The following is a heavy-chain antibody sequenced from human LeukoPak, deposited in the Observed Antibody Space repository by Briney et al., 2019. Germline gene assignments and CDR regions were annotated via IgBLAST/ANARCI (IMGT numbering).Heavy chain of an antibody. CDR1: GFTFDDYA. CDR3: AKDWNIVGATTNYFDY. V-gene: IGHV3-9*01. D-gene: IGHD1-26*01. Sequence: GGSLRLSCAASGFTFDDYAMHWVRQAPGKGLEWVSGISWNSGSIGYADSVKGRFTISRDNAKNSLYLQMNSLRAEDTALYYCAKDWNIVGATTNYFDYWGQGTLVTVSS. J-gene: IGHJ4*02. CDR2: ISWNSGSI.